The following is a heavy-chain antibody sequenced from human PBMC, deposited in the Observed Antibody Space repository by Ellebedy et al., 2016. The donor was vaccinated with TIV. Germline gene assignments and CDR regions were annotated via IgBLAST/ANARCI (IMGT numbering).Heavy chain of an antibody. V-gene: IGHV1-2*02. Sequence: ASVKVSCXASGYTFTGYYMHWVRQAPGQGLEWMGWINPNSGGTNYAQKFQGRVTMTRDTSISTAYMELSRLRSDDTAVYYCARDRELDDILTGGMDVWGQGTTVTVSS. D-gene: IGHD3-9*01. CDR3: ARDRELDDILTGGMDV. J-gene: IGHJ6*02. CDR2: INPNSGGT. CDR1: GYTFTGYY.